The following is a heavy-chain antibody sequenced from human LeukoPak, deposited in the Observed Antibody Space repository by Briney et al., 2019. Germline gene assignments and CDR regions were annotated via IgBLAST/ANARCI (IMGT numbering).Heavy chain of an antibody. CDR1: GGSISSSSYY. CDR2: FYYSGST. CDR3: ARRRSGNSYVDY. J-gene: IGHJ4*02. D-gene: IGHD5-18*01. V-gene: IGHV4-39*01. Sequence: PSETLSLTCTVSGGSISSSSYYWGWTRQPPGKGLEWIGSFYYSGSTYYNPSLKSRVTISVDTSKNQFSLKLSSVTATDTAVYYCARRRSGNSYVDYWGQGTLVTVSS.